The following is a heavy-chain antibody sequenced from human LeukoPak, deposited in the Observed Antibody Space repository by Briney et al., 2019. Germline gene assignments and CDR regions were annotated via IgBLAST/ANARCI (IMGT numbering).Heavy chain of an antibody. Sequence: GGSLRPSCAASGFTFSSYWMSWVRQAPGKGLEWVANIKEDGSEKYYVDSVKGRFTISRDNAKNSLYLLMISVRAEDTAVYYCARSYSGDYIYFDYWGQGTLVTVSS. J-gene: IGHJ4*02. D-gene: IGHD4-17*01. CDR3: ARSYSGDYIYFDY. CDR1: GFTFSSYW. V-gene: IGHV3-7*01. CDR2: IKEDGSEK.